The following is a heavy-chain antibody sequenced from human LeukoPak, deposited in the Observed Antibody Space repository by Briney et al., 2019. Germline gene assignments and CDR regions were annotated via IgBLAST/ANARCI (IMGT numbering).Heavy chain of an antibody. D-gene: IGHD3-22*01. CDR1: GYTFNAYY. J-gene: IGHJ3*02. Sequence: ASVKVSCKTSGYTFNAYYMHWVRQAPGQGLEWMGWINPNSGGSNYAQKFQGRVTMTSDTSINTAYMELSRLISDDTAVYYCARVGGITMIVVLITDAFDIWGQGTMVTVSP. CDR3: ARVGGITMIVVLITDAFDI. CDR2: INPNSGGS. V-gene: IGHV1-2*02.